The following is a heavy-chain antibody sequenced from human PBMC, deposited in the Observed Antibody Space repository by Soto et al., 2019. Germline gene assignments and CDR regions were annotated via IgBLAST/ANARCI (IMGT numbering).Heavy chain of an antibody. Sequence: GASVKVSCKASGGTLSSYTFSWVRQAPGQGLEWMGGVIPNLGVTNYAKKFQGRSTIVVDTSTSTAYMELNSLRYEDTAVYYCARDKGYCSDTSCPDFDYWGQGTLVTVSS. CDR1: GGTLSSYT. V-gene: IGHV1-69*10. J-gene: IGHJ4*02. D-gene: IGHD2-15*01. CDR3: ARDKGYCSDTSCPDFDY. CDR2: VIPNLGVT.